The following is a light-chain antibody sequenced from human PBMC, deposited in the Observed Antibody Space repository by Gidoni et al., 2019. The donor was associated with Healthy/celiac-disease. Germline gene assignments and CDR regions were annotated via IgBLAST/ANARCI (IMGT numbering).Light chain of an antibody. J-gene: IGKJ4*01. CDR1: QSISSY. CDR3: QQSYSNPPT. V-gene: IGKV1-39*01. CDR2: AAS. Sequence: DIQMTQSPSSLSASVGDRVTITCRASQSISSYLNWYQQKPGKAPKLLIYAASSLQSGVPSRFSGSGSGTDFTLTISCLQPEDFATYYCQQSYSNPPTFGGXTKVEIK.